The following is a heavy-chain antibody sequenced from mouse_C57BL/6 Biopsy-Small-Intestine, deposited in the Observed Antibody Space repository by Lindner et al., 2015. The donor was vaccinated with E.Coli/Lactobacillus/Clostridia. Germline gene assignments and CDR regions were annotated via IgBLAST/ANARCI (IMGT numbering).Heavy chain of an antibody. CDR3: ARRGQDGKIAMDY. CDR1: GYTFTDFY. V-gene: IGHV1-75*01. J-gene: IGHJ4*01. CDR2: IFPGRSST. D-gene: IGHD2-1*01. Sequence: VQLQESGPELVKPGASVKISCKASGYTFTDFYINWVKQRPGQGLEWIGWIFPGRSSTYYNEKFKDKATLTVDKSSSTAYMLLSSLTSEDSAVYFCARRGQDGKIAMDYWGQGTSVTVSS.